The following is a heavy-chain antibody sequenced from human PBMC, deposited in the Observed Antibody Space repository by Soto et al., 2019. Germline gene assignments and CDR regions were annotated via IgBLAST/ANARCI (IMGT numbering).Heavy chain of an antibody. V-gene: IGHV1-2*04. CDR1: GYTFTGYY. CDR2: INPNSGGT. Sequence: VASVKVSCKASGYTFTGYYMHWVRQAPGQGLEWMGWINPNSGGTNYAQKFQGWVTMTRDTSISTAYMELSRLRSDDTAVYYCAREGRSGWSRDYSRYYYYGMDVWGQGTTVTISS. D-gene: IGHD6-19*01. CDR3: AREGRSGWSRDYSRYYYYGMDV. J-gene: IGHJ6*02.